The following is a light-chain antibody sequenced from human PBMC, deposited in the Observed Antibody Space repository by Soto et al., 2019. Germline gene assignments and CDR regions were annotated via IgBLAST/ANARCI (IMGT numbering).Light chain of an antibody. CDR2: GAS. CDR3: QQRSNWPLT. J-gene: IGKJ4*01. CDR1: QSVSSN. Sequence: ETVMTQSPATLSVSPGERATFSCRASQSVSSNLAWYQKKPGQAPRLLIYGASTRATGIPARFSGSGSGTEFTLTISSLEPEDFAVYYCQQRSNWPLTFGGGTKVDIK. V-gene: IGKV3-15*01.